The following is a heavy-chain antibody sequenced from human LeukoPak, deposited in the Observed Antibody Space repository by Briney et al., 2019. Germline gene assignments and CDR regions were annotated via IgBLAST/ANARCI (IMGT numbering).Heavy chain of an antibody. CDR3: ARDVFDY. V-gene: IGHV3-7*01. J-gene: IGHJ4*02. CDR2: IRQDGTEK. Sequence: GGSLRLSCVASGFTFRNYWMTWVRQAPGKGLEWVGNIRQDGTEKYYVDSVRGRFTISRENTENSLYLQINSLRAEDTAMYYCARDVFDYWGQGTLVTVSS. CDR1: GFTFRNYW.